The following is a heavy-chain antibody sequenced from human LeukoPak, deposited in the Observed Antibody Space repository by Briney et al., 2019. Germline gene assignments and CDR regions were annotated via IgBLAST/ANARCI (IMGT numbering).Heavy chain of an antibody. CDR2: ISYDGSNK. Sequence: GGSLRLSCAASGFTFSSYSMNWVRQAPGKGLEWVAVISYDGSNKYYADSVKGRFAISRDNSKNTLYLQMNSLRAEDTAVYYCARYSGSYDYWGQGTLVTVSS. D-gene: IGHD1-26*01. CDR1: GFTFSSYS. J-gene: IGHJ4*02. CDR3: ARYSGSYDY. V-gene: IGHV3-30*03.